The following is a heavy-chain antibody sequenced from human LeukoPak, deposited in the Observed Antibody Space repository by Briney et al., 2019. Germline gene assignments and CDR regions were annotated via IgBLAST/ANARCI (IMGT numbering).Heavy chain of an antibody. CDR1: GYTFTSYY. D-gene: IGHD3-22*01. CDR3: ARQEYYCDSSGYAFDI. CDR2: INPSGGST. V-gene: IGHV1-46*01. Sequence: ASVKVSCKASGYTFTSYYMHWVRQAPGQGLEWMGRINPSGGSTSYAQKFQGRVTMTRDTSTSTVYMELSSLRSEDTAVYYCARQEYYCDSSGYAFDIWGQGRMVTVSS. J-gene: IGHJ3*02.